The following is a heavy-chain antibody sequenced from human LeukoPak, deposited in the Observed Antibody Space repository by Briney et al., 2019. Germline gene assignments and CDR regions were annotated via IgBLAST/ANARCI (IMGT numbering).Heavy chain of an antibody. D-gene: IGHD6-19*01. J-gene: IGHJ4*02. V-gene: IGHV4-59*01. CDR3: ARGSAVAGPRGFDY. Sequence: SETLSLTCTVSGGSISSYYWSWIRQPPRKELEWIGYIYYSGSTNYNPSLKSRVTISVDTSKNQFSLKLSSVTAADTAVYYCARGSAVAGPRGFDYWGQGTLVTVSS. CDR1: GGSISSYY. CDR2: IYYSGST.